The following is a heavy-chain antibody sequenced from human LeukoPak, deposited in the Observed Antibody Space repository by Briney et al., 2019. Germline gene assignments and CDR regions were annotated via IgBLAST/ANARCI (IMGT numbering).Heavy chain of an antibody. CDR3: AKGDYARGYTYGLDY. J-gene: IGHJ4*02. CDR2: ISPSGSSI. Sequence: GGSLRLSCAASGFTFSDFYMSWIRQAPGKGLEWVSFISPSGSSIHYADSVKGRFTISRDNAKNSLYLQMNSLRAEDTALYYCAKGDYARGYTYGLDYWGQGTLVTVSS. V-gene: IGHV3-11*01. CDR1: GFTFSDFY. D-gene: IGHD5-18*01.